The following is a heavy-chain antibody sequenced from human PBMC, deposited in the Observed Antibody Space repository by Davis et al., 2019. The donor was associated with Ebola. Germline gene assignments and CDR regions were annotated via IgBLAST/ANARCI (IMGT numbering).Heavy chain of an antibody. CDR1: GFIFSSYA. Sequence: GESLKTPCAASGFIFSSYATSWVRQAPGKGLEWVSSISVRSITYHADSVKGRFTISRDNSKNTLYLQMNSLRAEDTAVYYCTKVHPPTTVTTGWFDPWGQGTLVTVSS. V-gene: IGHV3-23*01. CDR2: ISVRSIT. D-gene: IGHD4-17*01. J-gene: IGHJ5*02. CDR3: TKVHPPTTVTTGWFDP.